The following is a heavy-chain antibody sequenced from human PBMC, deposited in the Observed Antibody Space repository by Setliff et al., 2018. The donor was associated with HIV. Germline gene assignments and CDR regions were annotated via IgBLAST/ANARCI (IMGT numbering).Heavy chain of an antibody. CDR2: TRDKARGYTT. D-gene: IGHD6-13*01. CDR3: ARAGAATAGKSYHYDMDV. V-gene: IGHV3-72*01. J-gene: IGHJ6*02. Sequence: PGESLKIYCAASGFTFSDHYMDWVRQAPGKGLEWVGRTRDKARGYTTEYAASVKGRFTISRDDSKNSLYLQMNSLKTEDTAVYYCARAGAATAGKSYHYDMDVWGQGTTVTVSS. CDR1: GFTFSDHY.